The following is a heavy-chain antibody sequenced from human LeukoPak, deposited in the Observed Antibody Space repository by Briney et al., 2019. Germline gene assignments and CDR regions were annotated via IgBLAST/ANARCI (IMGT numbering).Heavy chain of an antibody. D-gene: IGHD3-22*01. CDR3: ARDRHGGYYPSFDS. Sequence: SETLSLTCTVSGASISSGGYYWSWIRQHPGKGLEWIGYIYYSGSTSYNPSLESGVTISLDTSKNQFSLKLSAVTAADTAVYFCARDRHGGYYPSFDSWGQGTLVTVSS. CDR2: IYYSGST. V-gene: IGHV4-31*03. J-gene: IGHJ4*02. CDR1: GASISSGGYY.